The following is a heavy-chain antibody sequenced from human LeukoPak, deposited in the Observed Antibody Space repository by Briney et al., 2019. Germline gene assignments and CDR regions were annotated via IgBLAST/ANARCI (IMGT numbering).Heavy chain of an antibody. Sequence: SETLSLTCTVSGGSISSSGYYWSWIRQPPGKGLEWIGYIYYSGSTNYNPSLKSRVTISVDTSKNQFSLKLSSVTTADTAIYYCARGATSVTTWFDPWGQGTLVTVSS. CDR2: IYYSGST. CDR3: ARGATSVTTWFDP. CDR1: GGSISSSGYY. J-gene: IGHJ5*02. D-gene: IGHD4-17*01. V-gene: IGHV4-61*08.